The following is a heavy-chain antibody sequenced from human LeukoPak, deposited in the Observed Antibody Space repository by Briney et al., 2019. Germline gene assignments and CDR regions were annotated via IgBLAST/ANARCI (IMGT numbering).Heavy chain of an antibody. CDR1: GGSFSGYY. Sequence: SETLSLTCAVYGGSFSGYYWSWIRQPPGKGLEWIGEINHSGSTNYNPSPKSRVTISVDTSKNQFSLKLSSVTAADTAVHYCARVRRRQWLGDFDYWGQGTLVTVSS. J-gene: IGHJ4*02. CDR2: INHSGST. V-gene: IGHV4-34*01. CDR3: ARVRRRQWLGDFDY. D-gene: IGHD6-19*01.